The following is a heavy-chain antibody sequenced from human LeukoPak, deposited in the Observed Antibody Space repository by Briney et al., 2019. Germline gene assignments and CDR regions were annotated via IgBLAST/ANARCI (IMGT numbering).Heavy chain of an antibody. V-gene: IGHV3-53*01. CDR2: LDGDGST. CDR3: ATRYCFNCLGY. J-gene: IGHJ4*02. CDR1: GFSVSSNV. Sequence: GGSLRLSCAASGFSVSSNVMTWVPQAPGKGLEWVSTLDGDGSTYNADSVKGRFTISRDNSENTLYLQMNSLRAEDTAVYYCATRYCFNCLGYWGQGTLVTVSS. D-gene: IGHD2-21*01.